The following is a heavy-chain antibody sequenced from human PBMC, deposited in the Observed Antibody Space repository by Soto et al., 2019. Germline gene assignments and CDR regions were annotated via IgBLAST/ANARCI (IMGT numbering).Heavy chain of an antibody. CDR1: GDTFTNFG. V-gene: IGHV1-18*01. CDR3: ARVLRGVVNWFDP. J-gene: IGHJ5*02. D-gene: IGHD3-10*01. CDR2: IATYNTNR. Sequence: HLVQSGPEVKKPGASVTVSCKTSGDTFTNFGLSWVRQAPVQGLEWMGWIATYNTNRNDAQKFQGRLTLTTDTSTSTAYMELKSLGYDDTAVYYCARVLRGVVNWFDPWGQGTLVTVSS.